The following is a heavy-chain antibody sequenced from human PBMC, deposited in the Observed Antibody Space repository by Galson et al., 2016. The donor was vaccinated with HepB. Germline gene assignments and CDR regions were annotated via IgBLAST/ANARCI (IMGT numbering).Heavy chain of an antibody. CDR2: INNVGDTL. Sequence: SLRLSCAASGFTFSTYAMSWVRQAPGKGLEWLAYINNVGDTLNYADSVKGRFTISRDNAKNSLFLQMSSLRAEDTAVYYCATEDWWRFEYWGQGALVTVSS. J-gene: IGHJ4*02. D-gene: IGHD2-8*02. CDR1: GFTFSTYA. V-gene: IGHV3-11*01. CDR3: ATEDWWRFEY.